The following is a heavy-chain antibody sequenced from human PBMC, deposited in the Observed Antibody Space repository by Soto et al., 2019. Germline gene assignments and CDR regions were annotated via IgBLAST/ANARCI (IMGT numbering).Heavy chain of an antibody. Sequence: SETLSPTCAVFGGSFSGYYWSWIRQPPGKGLEWIGEINHSGSTNYNPSLKSRVTISVDTSKNQFSLKLSSVTAADTAVYYCARVIVGATYPHNWFDPWGQGTLVTVSS. J-gene: IGHJ5*02. V-gene: IGHV4-34*01. D-gene: IGHD1-26*01. CDR2: INHSGST. CDR3: ARVIVGATYPHNWFDP. CDR1: GGSFSGYY.